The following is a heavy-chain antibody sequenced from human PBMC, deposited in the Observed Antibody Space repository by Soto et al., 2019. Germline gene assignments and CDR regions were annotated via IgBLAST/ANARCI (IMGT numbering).Heavy chain of an antibody. J-gene: IGHJ6*02. CDR3: ARGENYYETSGYYYTISYYGMEV. V-gene: IGHV3-11*01. CDR1: GFVFSDYY. CDR2: ISASGSTI. Sequence: LRLSCAASGFVFSDYYMSWIRQAPGKGLEWVSDISASGSTIYYADSVKGRFTVSRDNAKNSLYLEMHSLRAEDTAIYYCARGENYYETSGYYYTISYYGMEVWGQGTTVTVSS. D-gene: IGHD3-22*01.